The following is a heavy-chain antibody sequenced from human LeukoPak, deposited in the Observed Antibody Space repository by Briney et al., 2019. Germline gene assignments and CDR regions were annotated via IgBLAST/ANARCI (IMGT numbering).Heavy chain of an antibody. CDR1: GFTFSSYW. D-gene: IGHD2-15*01. J-gene: IGHJ5*02. CDR3: AKDTAATGRNWFDA. V-gene: IGHV3-7*03. CDR2: IKQDGSEK. Sequence: PGGSLRLSCAASGFTFSSYWMSWVRQAPGKGLEWVANIKQDGSEKYYVDSVKGRFTISRDNAKNSLYLQMNSLRTEDTALYYCAKDTAATGRNWFDAWGQGTLVTVSS.